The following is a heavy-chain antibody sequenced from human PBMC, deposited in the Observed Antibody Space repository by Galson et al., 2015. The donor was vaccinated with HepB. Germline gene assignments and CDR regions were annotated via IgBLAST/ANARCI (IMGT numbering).Heavy chain of an antibody. J-gene: IGHJ5*02. V-gene: IGHV3-11*01. CDR3: ARPQVAAAAGDNWFDP. D-gene: IGHD6-13*01. Sequence: SLRLSCAASGFTFSDYYMSWIRQAPGKGLEWVSYISSSGSTIYYADSVKGRFTISRDNAKNSLYLQMNSLRAEDTAVYYCARPQVAAAAGDNWFDPWGQGTLVTVSS. CDR1: GFTFSDYY. CDR2: ISSSGSTI.